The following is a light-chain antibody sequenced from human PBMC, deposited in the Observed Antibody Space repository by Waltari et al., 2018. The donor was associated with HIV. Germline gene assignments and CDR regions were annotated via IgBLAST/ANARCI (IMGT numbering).Light chain of an antibody. V-gene: IGLV2-14*03. CDR1: SNDVGGYNH. J-gene: IGLJ1*01. CDR3: TSYRYSSKSYV. CDR2: DVT. Sequence: QSALTQPASVTGSPGQSITISCTRTSNDVGGYNHVAWYQQHPGKAPKLLIYDVTNRPSGVSSRFSGSKSGNTASLAISGLRAEDEADYYCTSYRYSSKSYVFGTGTTVTVL.